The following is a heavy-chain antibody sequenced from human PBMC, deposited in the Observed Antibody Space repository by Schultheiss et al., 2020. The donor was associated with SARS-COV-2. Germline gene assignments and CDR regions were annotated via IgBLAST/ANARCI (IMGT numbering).Heavy chain of an antibody. J-gene: IGHJ4*02. CDR3: ACDWGSLSSY. CDR1: GGSISSYY. V-gene: IGHV4-59*08. CDR2: IYYSGST. Sequence: SQTLSLTCTVSGGSISSYYWSWIRQPPGKGLEWIGYIYYSGSTNYNPSLKSRVTISVDTSKNQFSLKLSSVTAADTAVYYCACDWGSLSSYWGQGTLVTVSS. D-gene: IGHD7-27*01.